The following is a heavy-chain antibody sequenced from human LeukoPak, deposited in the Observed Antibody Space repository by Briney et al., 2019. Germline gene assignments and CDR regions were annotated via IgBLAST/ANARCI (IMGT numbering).Heavy chain of an antibody. CDR1: GFTFSSYG. CDR2: IHYDGSNK. J-gene: IGHJ4*02. V-gene: IGHV3-30*02. Sequence: PGGSLRLSCAASGFTFSSYGMHWVRQAPGKGLEWVAFIHYDGSNKYYADSVKGRFTISRDNSKNTLYLQMNSLRVDDTAVYYCAKDRGYSSSDYWGQGTLVTVPS. CDR3: AKDRGYSSSDY. D-gene: IGHD6-6*01.